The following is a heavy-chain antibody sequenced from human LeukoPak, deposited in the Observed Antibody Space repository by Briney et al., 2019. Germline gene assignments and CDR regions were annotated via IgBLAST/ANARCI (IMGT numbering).Heavy chain of an antibody. D-gene: IGHD2-21*02. CDR2: IYTSGST. V-gene: IGHV4-4*07. CDR1: GGSISSYY. Sequence: SETLSLTCTVSGGSISSYYWSWIRQPAGKGLEWIGRIYTSGSTNYNPSLKGRVTMSVDTSKNQFSLKLSSVTAADTAVYYCARDCGGDCYSGFNWFDPWGQGTLVTVSS. CDR3: ARDCGGDCYSGFNWFDP. J-gene: IGHJ5*02.